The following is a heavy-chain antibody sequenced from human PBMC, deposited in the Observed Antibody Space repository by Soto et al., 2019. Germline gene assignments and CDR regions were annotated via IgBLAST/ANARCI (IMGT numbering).Heavy chain of an antibody. CDR3: AKELSAYDSSGYYPYFDY. CDR1: GFTFSSYA. J-gene: IGHJ4*02. CDR2: ISGSGGST. Sequence: EVQLLESGGGLVQPGGSLRLSCAASGFTFSSYAMSWVRQAPGKGLEWVSAISGSGGSTYYADSVKGRFTISRDNSKNTLYLQMNSLRAEDTAVYYCAKELSAYDSSGYYPYFDYWGQGTLVTVSS. V-gene: IGHV3-23*01. D-gene: IGHD3-22*01.